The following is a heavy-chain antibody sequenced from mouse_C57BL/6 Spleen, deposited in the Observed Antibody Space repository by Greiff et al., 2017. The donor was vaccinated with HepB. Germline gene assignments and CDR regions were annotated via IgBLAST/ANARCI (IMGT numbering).Heavy chain of an antibody. CDR1: GYAFSSYW. D-gene: IGHD4-1*01. CDR2: IYPGDGDT. Sequence: VQLQESGAELVKPGASVKISCKASGYAFSSYWMNWVKQRPGKGLEWIGQIYPGDGDTNYNGKFKGKATLTADKSSSTAYMQLSSLTSEDSAVYFCARRLGRTYFDYWGQGTTLTVSS. J-gene: IGHJ2*01. V-gene: IGHV1-80*01. CDR3: ARRLGRTYFDY.